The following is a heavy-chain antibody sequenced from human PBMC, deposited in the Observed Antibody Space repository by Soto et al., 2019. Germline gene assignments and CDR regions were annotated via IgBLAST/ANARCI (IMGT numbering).Heavy chain of an antibody. Sequence: EVQLLESGGGLVQPGGSLRLSCAASGFTFSSYAMSWVRQAPGKGLEWVSAISGSGGSTYYADSVKGRFTISRDNSKNTLYLQMNSLRAEVTAVYYCASTRGRYYYYGMDVWGQGTTVTVSS. CDR3: ASTRGRYYYYGMDV. CDR1: GFTFSSYA. J-gene: IGHJ6*02. V-gene: IGHV3-23*01. CDR2: ISGSGGST. D-gene: IGHD2-2*01.